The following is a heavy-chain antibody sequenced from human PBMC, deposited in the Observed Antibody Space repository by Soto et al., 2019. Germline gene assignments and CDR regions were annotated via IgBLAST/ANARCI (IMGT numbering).Heavy chain of an antibody. CDR1: GFTFDDYA. V-gene: IGHV3-9*01. J-gene: IGHJ4*02. CDR2: ISWNSGSI. Sequence: EVQLVESGGGLVQPGRSLRLSCAASGFTFDDYAMHWVRQAPGKGLEWVSGISWNSGSIGYADSVKGRFTISRDNAKNSLYLQMNSLRPEDTALYYCAKKDYDILTGYLGYFDYWGQGTLVTVSS. CDR3: AKKDYDILTGYLGYFDY. D-gene: IGHD3-9*01.